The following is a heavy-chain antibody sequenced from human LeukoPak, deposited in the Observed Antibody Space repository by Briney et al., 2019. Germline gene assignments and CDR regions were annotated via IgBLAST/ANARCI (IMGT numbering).Heavy chain of an antibody. CDR3: AKVHYHGFSDYYFPPDY. Sequence: SVKVSCKASGGTFSSYAISWVRQAPGQGLEWMGGIIPIFGTANYAQKFQGRVTITADESTSTAYMELSSLRSEDTAVYYCAKVHYHGFSDYYFPPDYWGQGTLVTVSS. J-gene: IGHJ4*02. V-gene: IGHV1-69*13. D-gene: IGHD3-22*01. CDR2: IIPIFGTA. CDR1: GGTFSSYA.